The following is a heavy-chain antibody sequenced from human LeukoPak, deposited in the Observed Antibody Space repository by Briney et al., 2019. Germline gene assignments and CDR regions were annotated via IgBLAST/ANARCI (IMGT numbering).Heavy chain of an antibody. D-gene: IGHD3-10*01. Sequence: ASVEVSCKTSGYIFIDYYMHWLRQAPGQGLEWMGWINPNSGGTSYAQKFQGWVTLTSDTSISTAYMEVNRLKSDDTAVYYCARGGPHYSGTYYDGFDIWGQGTMVTVSS. J-gene: IGHJ3*02. CDR3: ARGGPHYSGTYYDGFDI. CDR2: INPNSGGT. V-gene: IGHV1-2*04. CDR1: GYIFIDYY.